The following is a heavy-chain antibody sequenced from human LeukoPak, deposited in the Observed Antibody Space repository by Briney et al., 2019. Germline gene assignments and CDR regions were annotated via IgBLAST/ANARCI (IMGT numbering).Heavy chain of an antibody. D-gene: IGHD6-19*01. Sequence: GASVKVSCKASGYTFTGYYMHWVRQAPGQGLEWMGWINTNTGNPTYAQGFTGRFVFSLDTSVSTAYLQISSLKAEDTAVYYCATFAVAGTKFAFDIWGQGTMVTVSS. V-gene: IGHV7-4-1*02. CDR3: ATFAVAGTKFAFDI. CDR1: GYTFTGYY. CDR2: INTNTGNP. J-gene: IGHJ3*02.